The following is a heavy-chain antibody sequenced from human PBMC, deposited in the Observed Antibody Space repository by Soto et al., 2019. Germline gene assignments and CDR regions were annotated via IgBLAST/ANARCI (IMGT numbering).Heavy chain of an antibody. CDR1: GFTFSSYA. Sequence: GGSLRLSCAASGFTFSSYAMSWVRQAPGKGLEWVSTISGSGGNTYYADSVKGRFTISRDNSKNTLYLQMNSLRAEDTAVYYCAKDDYGDDHDSFDFWGPGTMVTLSS. D-gene: IGHD4-17*01. J-gene: IGHJ3*01. CDR2: ISGSGGNT. CDR3: AKDDYGDDHDSFDF. V-gene: IGHV3-23*01.